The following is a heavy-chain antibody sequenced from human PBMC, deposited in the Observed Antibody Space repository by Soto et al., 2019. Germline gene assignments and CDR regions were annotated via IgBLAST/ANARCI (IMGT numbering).Heavy chain of an antibody. CDR3: TSHWGELSFPRAFDI. D-gene: IGHD3-16*02. J-gene: IGHJ3*02. Sequence: EVQLVESGGGLVQPGGSLKLSCAASGFTVSGSAVHWVRQASGKGLEWVGRIRSKTNSYATAYAASVKGRFTISRDDSKNTAYLQMNSLKSEDTAVYYCTSHWGELSFPRAFDIWGQGTMVTVSS. V-gene: IGHV3-73*01. CDR2: IRSKTNSYAT. CDR1: GFTVSGSA.